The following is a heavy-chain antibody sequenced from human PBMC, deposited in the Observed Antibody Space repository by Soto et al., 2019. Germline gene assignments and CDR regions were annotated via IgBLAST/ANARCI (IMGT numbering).Heavy chain of an antibody. D-gene: IGHD5-18*01. Sequence: QVQLVESGGGVVQPGTSLRLSCMASGFTFTNHAFHWVRQAPGKGLEWVALISYDGINKYYADSVKGRFTVSRDNSKNALSLQMTSLRPDDTAVYYCARGIQLWLRLFDYWGQGTLVTVSS. CDR3: ARGIQLWLRLFDY. J-gene: IGHJ4*02. V-gene: IGHV3-30-3*01. CDR2: ISYDGINK. CDR1: GFTFTNHA.